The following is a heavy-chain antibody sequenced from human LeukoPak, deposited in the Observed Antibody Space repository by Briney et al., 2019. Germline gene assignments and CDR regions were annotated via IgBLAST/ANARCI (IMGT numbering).Heavy chain of an antibody. CDR2: IYHSGST. J-gene: IGHJ4*02. V-gene: IGHV4-38-2*02. Sequence: SETLSLTCTVSGYSISSGYYWGWIRQPPGKGLEWIGSIYHSGSTYYNPSLKSRVTISVDTSKNQFSLKLSSVTAADTAVYYCARDGWVRGVKTYFDYWGQGTLVTVSS. D-gene: IGHD3-10*01. CDR3: ARDGWVRGVKTYFDY. CDR1: GYSISSGYY.